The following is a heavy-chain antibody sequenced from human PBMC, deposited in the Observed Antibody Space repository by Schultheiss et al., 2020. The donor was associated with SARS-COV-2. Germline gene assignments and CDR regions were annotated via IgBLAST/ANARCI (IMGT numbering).Heavy chain of an antibody. J-gene: IGHJ3*02. CDR3: ASISWGVYYGGNSPDAFDI. CDR2: TYYRSKWYN. V-gene: IGHV6-1*01. Sequence: WLRQAPGQGLEWLGRTYYRSKWYNDYAVSVKSRITINPDTSKNQFSLQLNSVTPEDTAVYYCASISWGVYYGGNSPDAFDIWGQGTMVTVSS. D-gene: IGHD4-23*01.